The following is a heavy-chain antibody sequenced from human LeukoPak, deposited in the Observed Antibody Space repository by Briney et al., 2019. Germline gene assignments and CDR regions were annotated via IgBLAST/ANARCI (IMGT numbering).Heavy chain of an antibody. V-gene: IGHV1-69*05. D-gene: IGHD3-22*01. CDR1: GGTFSSYA. CDR3: ARGGYYYDSSGLSGAFDI. CDR2: IIPTFGTA. Sequence: AASVKVSCKASGGTFSSYAISWVRQAPGQGLEWMGRIIPTFGTANYAQKFQGRVTITTDESTSTAYMELSSLRSEDTAVYYSARGGYYYDSSGLSGAFDIWGQGTMVTVSS. J-gene: IGHJ3*02.